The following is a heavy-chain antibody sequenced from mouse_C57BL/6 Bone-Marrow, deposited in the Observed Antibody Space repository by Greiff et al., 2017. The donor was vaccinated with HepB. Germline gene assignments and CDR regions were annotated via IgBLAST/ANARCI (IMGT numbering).Heavy chain of an antibody. CDR1: GYTFTDYE. CDR2: IDPETGGT. V-gene: IGHV1-15*01. J-gene: IGHJ2*01. Sequence: LQQSGAELVRPGASVTLFCKASGYTFTDYEMHWVKQTPVHGLEWIGAIDPETGGTAYNQKFKGKAILTADKSSSTAYMELRSLTSEDSAVYYCTRSKVPYYYGSRGFDYWGQGTTLTVSS. CDR3: TRSKVPYYYGSRGFDY. D-gene: IGHD1-1*01.